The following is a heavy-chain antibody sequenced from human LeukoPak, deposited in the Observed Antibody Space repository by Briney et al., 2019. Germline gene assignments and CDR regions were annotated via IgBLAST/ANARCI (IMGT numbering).Heavy chain of an antibody. V-gene: IGHV3-15*04. J-gene: IGHJ4*02. Sequence: GGSHRLSCAASGFTFSDAWMSWVRQIPGKGLEWVGRIESKTDGGTTDYAAPGKGRFTISRDDSTNTLYVKMNSLKSEDTAVYYCTTYGSGRKFDYWGQGNLVTVSS. CDR2: IESKTDGGTT. CDR3: TTYGSGRKFDY. D-gene: IGHD3-10*01. CDR1: GFTFSDAW.